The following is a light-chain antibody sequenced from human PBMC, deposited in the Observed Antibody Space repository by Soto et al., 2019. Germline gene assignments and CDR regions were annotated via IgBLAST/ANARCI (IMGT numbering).Light chain of an antibody. J-gene: IGLJ1*01. Sequence: ALTQPASVSGSPGQSITISCTGTSSDVGSYNVVSWYQQHPGKAPKLMIYEGSKRPSGVSNRFSGSKSGNTASLTISGLQAEDEADYYCCSYADSSTYVFGTGTKLTVL. CDR3: CSYADSSTYV. CDR2: EGS. CDR1: SSDVGSYNV. V-gene: IGLV2-23*01.